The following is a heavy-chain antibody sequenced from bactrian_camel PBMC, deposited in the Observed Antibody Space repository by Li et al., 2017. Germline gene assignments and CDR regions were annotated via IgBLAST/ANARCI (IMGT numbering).Heavy chain of an antibody. CDR2: IYTFRRTT. CDR3: AADVGSMSGNCQPNY. J-gene: IGHJ4*01. V-gene: IGHV3-3*01. D-gene: IGHD8*01. Sequence: HVQLVESGGGSVLAGGSLRLSCEASGYTFPRNCMGWFRQAPGMEREQVAVFIYTFRRTTRYAEAVKGRFTISQDDAGNTVYLQMNNLKPEDTAMYYCAADVGSMSGNCQPNYWGQGTQVTVS. CDR1: GYTFPRNC.